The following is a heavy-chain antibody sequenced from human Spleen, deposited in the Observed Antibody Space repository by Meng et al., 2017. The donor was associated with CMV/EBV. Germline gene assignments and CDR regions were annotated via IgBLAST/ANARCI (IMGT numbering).Heavy chain of an antibody. CDR1: GYTFTGYY. CDR2: INPNSGGT. D-gene: IGHD3-3*01. J-gene: IGHJ6*02. CDR3: ARGTSITIFGVVQRHYGMDV. V-gene: IGHV1-2*02. Sequence: ASVKVSCKASGYTFTGYYMHWVRQAPGQGLEWMGWINPNSGGTNYAQKFQGRVTITADKSTSTAYMELSSLRSEDTAVYYCARGTSITIFGVVQRHYGMDVWGQGTTVTVSS.